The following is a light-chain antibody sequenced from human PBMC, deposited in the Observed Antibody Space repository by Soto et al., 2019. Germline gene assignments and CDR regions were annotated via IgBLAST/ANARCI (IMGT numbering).Light chain of an antibody. V-gene: IGLV1-40*01. CDR2: GNS. Sequence: QSVLTQPPSVSVAPGQRVTISCTGSSSNIGAGYDVHWYQQLPGTAPKLLIYGNSNRPSGVPDRFSGSKSGTSASLAITGLQADDEADYYCQSYDSSLSVLYVFGTGTKLTVL. CDR3: QSYDSSLSVLYV. CDR1: SSNIGAGYD. J-gene: IGLJ1*01.